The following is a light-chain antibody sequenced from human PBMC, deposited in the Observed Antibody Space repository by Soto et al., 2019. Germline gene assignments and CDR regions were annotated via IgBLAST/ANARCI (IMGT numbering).Light chain of an antibody. CDR1: QSLLHSNGYNY. CDR2: LGS. J-gene: IGKJ5*01. CDR3: QQYYSTPIT. V-gene: IGKV2-28*01. Sequence: DIVMTQSPLSLPVTPGEPASISCRSSQSLLHSNGYNYLDWYLQKPGQSPQLLIYLGSNRASGVPDRFSGSGSGTDFTLKISRVEAEDVGVYYCQQYYSTPITFGQGTRLEIK.